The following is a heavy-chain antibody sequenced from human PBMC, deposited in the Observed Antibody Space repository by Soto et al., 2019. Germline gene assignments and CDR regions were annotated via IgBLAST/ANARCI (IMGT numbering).Heavy chain of an antibody. V-gene: IGHV1-69*04. J-gene: IGHJ6*02. D-gene: IGHD2-2*01. Sequence: SVKVSCKASGGTFSSYTISWVRQAPGQGLEWMGRIIPILGIANYAQKFQGRVTITRDTSASTAYMELSSLRSEDTAVYYCARDKDIVLVPAATRGNGMDVWGQGTTVNVSS. CDR2: IIPILGIA. CDR3: ARDKDIVLVPAATRGNGMDV. CDR1: GGTFSSYT.